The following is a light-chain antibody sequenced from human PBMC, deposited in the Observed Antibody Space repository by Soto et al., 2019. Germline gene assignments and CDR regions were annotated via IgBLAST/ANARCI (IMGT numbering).Light chain of an antibody. CDR3: QQYDNLPWT. CDR2: DAS. CDR1: QNINNY. J-gene: IGKJ1*01. V-gene: IGKV1-33*01. Sequence: DIQMTQSPSSLSASVGDRVTITCQASQNINNYLNWYQQKPGRAPKLLIYDASNLEAGVPSRFRGSGSGTDFTFTISRLQPEDIATYYCQQYDNLPWTFGQGTKVDIK.